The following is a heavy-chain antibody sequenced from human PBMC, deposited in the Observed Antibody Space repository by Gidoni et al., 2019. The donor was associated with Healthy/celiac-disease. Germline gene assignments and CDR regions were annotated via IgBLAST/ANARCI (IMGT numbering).Heavy chain of an antibody. CDR3: AKDRFMTTVLIRGYYFDY. CDR2: ITWNSGNM. CDR1: GFTFADYA. D-gene: IGHD4-17*01. Sequence: EVQLVESGGGLVQPGRSLRLSCAASGFTFADYAMPWVRQASGKGLEWVSGITWNSGNMGYADSVKGRFTISRDNAKKSLYLQMNSLRAEDTALYYCAKDRFMTTVLIRGYYFDYWGQGTLVTVSS. V-gene: IGHV3-9*01. J-gene: IGHJ4*02.